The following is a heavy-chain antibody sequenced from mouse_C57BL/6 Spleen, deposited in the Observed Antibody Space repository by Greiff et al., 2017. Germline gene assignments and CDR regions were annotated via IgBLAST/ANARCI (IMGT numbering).Heavy chain of an antibody. CDR3: AIGDYFGSPWFAY. V-gene: IGHV7-3*01. J-gene: IGHJ3*01. CDR1: GFTFTDYY. CDR2: IRNKDNGYTT. Sequence: EVQVVESGGGLVQPGGSLSLSCAASGFTFTDYYMSWVSQPPGKGLEWMGFIRNKDNGYTTEYSASVKGRFTISRDNSQSVLYLQMKALIAYDSATYDCAIGDYFGSPWFAYWGQGTLVTVSA. D-gene: IGHD1-1*01.